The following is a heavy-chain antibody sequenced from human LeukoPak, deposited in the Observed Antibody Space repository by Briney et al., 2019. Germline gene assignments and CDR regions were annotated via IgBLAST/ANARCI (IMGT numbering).Heavy chain of an antibody. CDR3: ATGIAVAGTGAFDI. CDR2: IYYSGST. Sequence: SETLSLTCTVSGGSISSYYWSWIRQPPGKGLEWIGYIYYSGSTNYNPSLKSRVTISVDTSKNQFSLKLSSVTAADTAVYYCATGIAVAGTGAFDIWGQGTMVTVSS. J-gene: IGHJ3*02. CDR1: GGSISSYY. D-gene: IGHD6-19*01. V-gene: IGHV4-59*08.